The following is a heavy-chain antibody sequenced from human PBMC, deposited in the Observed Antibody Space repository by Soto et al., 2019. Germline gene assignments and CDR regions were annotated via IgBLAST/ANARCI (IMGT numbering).Heavy chain of an antibody. CDR1: GGSISSYY. CDR2: IYYSGST. CDR3: ARDHSFGSGSYYNGNWFDP. Sequence: SETLSLTCTVSGGSISSYYWSWIRQPPGKGLEWIGYIYYSGSTTYYNPSLKSRVTISVDTSKNQFSLKLSSVTAADTAVYYCARDHSFGSGSYYNGNWFDPWGQGTLVTVSS. V-gene: IGHV4-59*12. J-gene: IGHJ5*02. D-gene: IGHD3-10*01.